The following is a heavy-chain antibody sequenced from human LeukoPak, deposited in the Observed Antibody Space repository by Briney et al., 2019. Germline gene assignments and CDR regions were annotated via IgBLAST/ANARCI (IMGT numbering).Heavy chain of an antibody. CDR1: GFTFSSYN. CDR2: ITSSSSYV. V-gene: IGHV3-21*06. CDR3: TRGTDGLWDF. D-gene: IGHD2-8*01. J-gene: IGHJ4*02. Sequence: GGSLRLSCAASGFTFSSYNMNWVRQAPGKRLEWVSSITSSSSYVFYADSVKGRFTISRDNAKNSLYLQMNSLRAEDTAVYYCTRGTDGLWDFWGQGTLVTVSS.